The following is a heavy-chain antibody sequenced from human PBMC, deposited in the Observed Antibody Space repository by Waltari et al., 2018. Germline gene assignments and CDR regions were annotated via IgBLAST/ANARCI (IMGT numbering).Heavy chain of an antibody. J-gene: IGHJ4*02. V-gene: IGHV1-2*06. D-gene: IGHD7-27*01. CDR3: ARDRGWGSPLGY. CDR1: GYTFTGYY. Sequence: QVQLVQSGAEVKKPGASVKVSCKASGYTFTGYYLHWVRQAPGQGLEWMGRINPNSGGTNYAQKFQGRVTMTRDTSISTVYMELSRLRSEDTAVYYCARDRGWGSPLGYWGQGTLVTVSS. CDR2: INPNSGGT.